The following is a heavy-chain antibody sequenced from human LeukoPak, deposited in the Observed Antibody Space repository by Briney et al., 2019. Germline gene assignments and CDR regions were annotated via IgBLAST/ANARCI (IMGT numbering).Heavy chain of an antibody. D-gene: IGHD2-2*01. J-gene: IGHJ4*02. Sequence: ASVKVSCTASGYTFTSYYIHWVRQAPGQGLEWMGIINPSGGSTSYAQKFRGRVTMTRDTSTSSVYMDLSSLRYEDTAIYYCARGTHTSNYGYYFDSWGQGTLVTVSS. CDR1: GYTFTSYY. V-gene: IGHV1-46*01. CDR2: INPSGGST. CDR3: ARGTHTSNYGYYFDS.